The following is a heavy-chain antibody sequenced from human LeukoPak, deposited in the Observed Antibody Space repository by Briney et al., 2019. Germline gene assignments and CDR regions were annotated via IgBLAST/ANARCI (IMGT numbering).Heavy chain of an antibody. CDR3: ARDSRGYYDSSGYFDH. V-gene: IGHV4-61*01. CDR2: IYYSGTT. CDR1: GDSVSSDRYY. Sequence: SETLSLTCTVSGDSVSSDRYYWSWIRQPPGKGLEWIGYIYYSGTTKQNPSLKSRVTLSVDTSKNQLYLKLNSVTAADTAVYYCARDSRGYYDSSGYFDHWGQGTLVTVSS. D-gene: IGHD3-22*01. J-gene: IGHJ4*02.